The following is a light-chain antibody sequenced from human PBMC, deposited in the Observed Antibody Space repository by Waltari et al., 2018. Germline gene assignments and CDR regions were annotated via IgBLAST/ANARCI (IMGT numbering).Light chain of an antibody. Sequence: VLRQYPGSLSLYAGERATPSCRASQCVRRSLAWYQQKPGQAPRLLIYGASNRATGIPDRFSGSGSGTDFSLTISSLEPEDFAVYYCQHYLRLPATFGQGTKVEIK. CDR2: GAS. CDR3: QHYLRLPAT. CDR1: QCVRRS. J-gene: IGKJ1*01. V-gene: IGKV3-20*01.